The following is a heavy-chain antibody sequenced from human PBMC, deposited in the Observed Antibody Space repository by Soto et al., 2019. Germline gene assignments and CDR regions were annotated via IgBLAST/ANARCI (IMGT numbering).Heavy chain of an antibody. V-gene: IGHV3-15*01. Sequence: EVQLVESGGGLVQPGGSLRLSCVASGFTFTDAWMTWVRQAPGKGLEWVGRIKSKTDGATTDHAAPVQGRFTVSRDDSKNTVFLQMNSLKTEDTAIYYCTTLRDSSGYHDTTYFDSWGQGTLVTVSS. D-gene: IGHD3-22*01. CDR3: TTLRDSSGYHDTTYFDS. CDR1: GFTFTDAW. CDR2: IKSKTDGATT. J-gene: IGHJ4*02.